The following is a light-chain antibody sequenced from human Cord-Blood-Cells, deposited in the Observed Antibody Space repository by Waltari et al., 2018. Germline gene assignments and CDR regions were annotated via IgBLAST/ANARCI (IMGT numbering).Light chain of an antibody. CDR3: SSHTSSSTLVV. CDR1: TSDVGGYNY. Sequence: QSALTQPASVSGAPGQSITISCTGATSDVGGYNYVSWYHQDPGKAPKPMIYDVSTRPSGVSNRGSGANSGNTASLSISRLQAEDEADYYGSSHTSSSTLVVFGGGTKVTVL. CDR2: DVS. J-gene: IGLJ2*01. V-gene: IGLV2-14*01.